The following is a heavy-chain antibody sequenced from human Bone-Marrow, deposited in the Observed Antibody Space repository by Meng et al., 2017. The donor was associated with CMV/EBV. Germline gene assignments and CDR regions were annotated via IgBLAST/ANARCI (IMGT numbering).Heavy chain of an antibody. V-gene: IGHV4-39*01. Sequence: SETLSLTCTVSGGSVSSGSYYWWGWIRQSPGKGLEWIGTFNYGGTTFYNPSLERRVSTSVDTSMNQFSLKLTSVTAADTAFYYCAKRAVGPTTDYFDSWGQGTLVTVSS. D-gene: IGHD1-26*01. CDR2: FNYGGTT. J-gene: IGHJ4*02. CDR3: AKRAVGPTTDYFDS. CDR1: GGSVSSGSYY.